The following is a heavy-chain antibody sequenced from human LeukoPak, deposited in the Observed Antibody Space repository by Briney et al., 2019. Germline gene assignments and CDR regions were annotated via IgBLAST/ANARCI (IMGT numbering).Heavy chain of an antibody. D-gene: IGHD3-10*01. V-gene: IGHV3-66*01. CDR2: IYSGGST. CDR1: GFTFGDYA. J-gene: IGHJ4*02. Sequence: GGSLRLSCTASGFTFGDYAMSWFRQAPGKGLEWVSVIYSGGSTYYADSVKGRFTISRDNSKNTLYLQMNSLRAEDTAVYYCAATYGSGPRFDYWGQGTLVTVSS. CDR3: AATYGSGPRFDY.